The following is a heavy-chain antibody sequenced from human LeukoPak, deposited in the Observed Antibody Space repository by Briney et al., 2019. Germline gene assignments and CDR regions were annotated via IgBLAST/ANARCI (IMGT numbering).Heavy chain of an antibody. Sequence: SETLSLTCTVSGGSISSSSYYWGWIRQPPGKGLEWIGSIYYSGSTYYNPSLKSRVTISVDTSKNQFSLKLSSVTAADTAVYYCARGTAVAGKYYYYYYYMDVWGKGTTVTVSS. J-gene: IGHJ6*03. CDR1: GGSISSSSYY. D-gene: IGHD6-19*01. V-gene: IGHV4-39*07. CDR3: ARGTAVAGKYYYYYYYMDV. CDR2: IYYSGST.